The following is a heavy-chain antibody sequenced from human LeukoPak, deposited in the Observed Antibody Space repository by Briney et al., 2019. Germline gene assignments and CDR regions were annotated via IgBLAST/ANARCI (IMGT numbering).Heavy chain of an antibody. V-gene: IGHV4-59*01. J-gene: IGHJ6*03. D-gene: IGHD3-10*01. CDR3: ARVGAGTVYYGPGRNYYYYYMDV. Sequence: PSETLSLTCTVSGGSISSYYWSWIRQPPGKGLEWIGYIYYSGSTNYNASLKSRVTISVDTSKNQFSLKLNSVTAAGTAVYFCARVGAGTVYYGPGRNYYYYYMDVWGKGTTVTISS. CDR2: IYYSGST. CDR1: GGSISSYY.